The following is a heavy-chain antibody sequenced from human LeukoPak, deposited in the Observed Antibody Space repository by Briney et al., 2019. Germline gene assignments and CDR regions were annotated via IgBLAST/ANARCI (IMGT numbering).Heavy chain of an antibody. V-gene: IGHV4-59*12. CDR2: VNYRGDG. Sequence: PSETLSLTCTVSGGSISSYYWSWIRQPPGKGLEYIGEVNYRGDGNYNPSLNSRASISIDTSKKQFSLRLTSVTAADTAMYYCARETSLHIFDSWGQGTLVTVSS. CDR1: GGSISSYY. CDR3: ARETSLHIFDS. D-gene: IGHD2-21*01. J-gene: IGHJ4*02.